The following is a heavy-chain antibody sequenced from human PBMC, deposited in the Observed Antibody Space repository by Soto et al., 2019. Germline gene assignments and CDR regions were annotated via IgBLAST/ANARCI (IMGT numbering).Heavy chain of an antibody. V-gene: IGHV3-30*18. J-gene: IGHJ4*02. CDR1: GFTFSSYG. D-gene: IGHD1-26*01. Sequence: GGSLRLSCAASGFTFSSYGMHWVRQAPGKGLEWVAVISYDGSNKYYADSVKGRFTISRDNSKNTLYLQMNSLRAEDTAVYYCAKDVREVLPSDYWGQGTLVTVSS. CDR2: ISYDGSNK. CDR3: AKDVREVLPSDY.